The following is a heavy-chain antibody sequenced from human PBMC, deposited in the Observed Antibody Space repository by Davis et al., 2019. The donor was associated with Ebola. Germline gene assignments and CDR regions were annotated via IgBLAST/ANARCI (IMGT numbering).Heavy chain of an antibody. J-gene: IGHJ3*02. Sequence: GGSLRLSCAASGFMFSSYVMSWVRQAPGKGLEWVSTLGTSADTYYAESVKGRFTISRDNSKNTLYLQMNGLRVEDTAIYYCAKDTSNIWFDIWGQGTMVTVSS. CDR2: LGTSADT. D-gene: IGHD1-26*01. V-gene: IGHV3-23*01. CDR3: AKDTSNIWFDI. CDR1: GFMFSSYV.